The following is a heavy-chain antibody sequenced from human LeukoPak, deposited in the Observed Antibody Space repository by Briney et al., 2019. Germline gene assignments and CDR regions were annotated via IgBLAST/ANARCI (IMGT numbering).Heavy chain of an antibody. CDR2: ISAYNGNT. V-gene: IGHV1-18*01. CDR3: ARDHEDIVATGTFDY. CDR1: GYTFTSYG. Sequence: GASVKVSCKASGYTFTSYGISWLRQAPGQGLEWMGWISAYNGNTNYAQKLQGRVTMTTDTSTSTAYMELRSLRSDDTAVYYCARDHEDIVATGTFDYWGQGTLVTVSS. J-gene: IGHJ4*02. D-gene: IGHD5-12*01.